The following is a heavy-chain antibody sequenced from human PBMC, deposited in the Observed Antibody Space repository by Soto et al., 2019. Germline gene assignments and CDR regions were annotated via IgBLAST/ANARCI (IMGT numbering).Heavy chain of an antibody. CDR1: GGPISSYY. D-gene: IGHD6-19*01. Sequence: PSETRSLTWTVSGGPISSYYWSWIRQPPGKGLEWIGYIYYSGSTNYNPSLKSRVTISVDTSKNQFSLKLSSVTAADTAVYYCARDSSGWSMDGEYLDFWGQGTPVTVSS. V-gene: IGHV4-59*01. J-gene: IGHJ4*02. CDR3: ARDSSGWSMDGEYLDF. CDR2: IYYSGST.